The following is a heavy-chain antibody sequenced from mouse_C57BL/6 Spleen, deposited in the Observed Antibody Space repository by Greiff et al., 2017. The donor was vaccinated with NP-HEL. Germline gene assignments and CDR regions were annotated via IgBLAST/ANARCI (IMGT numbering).Heavy chain of an antibody. Sequence: QVQLQQPGAELVKPGASVKLSCKASGYTFTSYWMHWVKQRPGQGLEWIGMIHPNSGSTNYNEKFKSKATLTVDKSSSTAYMQLSSLTSEDSAVYYCAGGDYGSRDWYFDDWGTGTTVTVSS. V-gene: IGHV1-64*01. D-gene: IGHD1-1*01. J-gene: IGHJ1*03. CDR2: IHPNSGST. CDR1: GYTFTSYW. CDR3: AGGDYGSRDWYFDD.